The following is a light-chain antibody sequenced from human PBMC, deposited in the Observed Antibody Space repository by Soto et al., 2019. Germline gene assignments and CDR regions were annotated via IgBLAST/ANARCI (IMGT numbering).Light chain of an antibody. CDR1: QSVSSN. CDR3: QQYGSSPQAWT. V-gene: IGKV3-20*01. Sequence: EIVLTQSPGTLSVSPGERATLSCRCIQSVSSNLAWYQQKPGQAPRLLIYGASSRATGIPDRFSGSGSGTDFTLTISRLEPEDFAVYYCQQYGSSPQAWTFGQGTKVDIK. J-gene: IGKJ1*01. CDR2: GAS.